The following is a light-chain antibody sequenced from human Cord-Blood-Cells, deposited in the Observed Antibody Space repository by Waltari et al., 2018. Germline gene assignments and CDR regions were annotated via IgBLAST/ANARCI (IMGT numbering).Light chain of an antibody. CDR3: CSYAGSWV. CDR1: SSVVGGYNS. Sequence: QSALTQPRSVSGSPGQSVTLSRTRTSSVVGGYNSVSWYQQHPGKAPKLLIYDVSKRPSGVPDRFSGSKSGNTASLTISGLQAEDEADYYCCSYAGSWVFGGGTKLTVL. J-gene: IGLJ3*02. V-gene: IGLV2-11*01. CDR2: DVS.